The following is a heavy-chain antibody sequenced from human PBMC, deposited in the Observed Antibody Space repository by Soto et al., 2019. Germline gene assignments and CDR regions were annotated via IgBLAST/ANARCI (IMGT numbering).Heavy chain of an antibody. CDR2: ISGSGGST. J-gene: IGHJ6*03. CDR3: AKSLPMWCSSTSCYRPGYMDV. V-gene: IGHV3-23*01. Sequence: GGSLRLSCAASGFTFSSYAMSWVRQAPGKGLEWVSAISGSGGSTYYADSVKGRFTISRDNSKNTLYLQMNSLRAEDTAVYYCAKSLPMWCSSTSCYRPGYMDVWGKGTTVTVSS. CDR1: GFTFSSYA. D-gene: IGHD2-2*02.